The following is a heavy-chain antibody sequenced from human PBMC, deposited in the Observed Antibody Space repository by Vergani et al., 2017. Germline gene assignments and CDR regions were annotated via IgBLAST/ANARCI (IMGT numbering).Heavy chain of an antibody. D-gene: IGHD3-10*01. CDR3: ARDSAGSGNYYYYYYMDV. CDR1: GGSISSGSYY. Sequence: QVQLQESGPGLVKPSQTLSLTCTVSGGSISSGSYYWSWIRQPAGKGLEWIGRIYTSGSTNYNPSLKSRVTISVDTSKNQFSLQLSSVTAADTAVYYCARDSAGSGNYYYYYYMDVWGKGP. J-gene: IGHJ6*03. CDR2: IYTSGST. V-gene: IGHV4-61*02.